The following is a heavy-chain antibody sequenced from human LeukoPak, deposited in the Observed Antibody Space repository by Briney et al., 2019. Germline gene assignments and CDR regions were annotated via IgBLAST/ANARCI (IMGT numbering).Heavy chain of an antibody. Sequence: GGSLRLSCAASGFTFSSYAMSWVRQAPGKGLEWVSGISWNSGSIGYADSVKGRFTISRDNAKNTLYLQMNSLRAEDTAVYYCAKPLYYYDSSGYLPAGYWGQGTLVTVSS. D-gene: IGHD3-22*01. CDR1: GFTFSSYA. CDR2: ISWNSGSI. V-gene: IGHV3-9*01. J-gene: IGHJ4*02. CDR3: AKPLYYYDSSGYLPAGY.